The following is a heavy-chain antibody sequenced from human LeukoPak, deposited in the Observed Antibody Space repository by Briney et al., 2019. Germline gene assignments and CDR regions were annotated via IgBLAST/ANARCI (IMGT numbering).Heavy chain of an antibody. D-gene: IGHD5-18*01. CDR1: GFTFSKTW. CDR3: AKDRTAYSYGSIDH. J-gene: IGHJ4*02. V-gene: IGHV3-7*03. CDR2: INQDGGAI. Sequence: GGSLRLSCIGSGFTFSKTWMMWVRQAPGKGLEWVANINQDGGAISYVDSVKGRFTISRDNAKNSLYLQVNSLREEDTALYYCAKDRTAYSYGSIDHWGQGTLVTVSS.